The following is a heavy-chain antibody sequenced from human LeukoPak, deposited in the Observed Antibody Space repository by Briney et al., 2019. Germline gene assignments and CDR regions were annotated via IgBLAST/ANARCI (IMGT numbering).Heavy chain of an antibody. V-gene: IGHV3-7*01. J-gene: IGHJ5*02. CDR2: MNEYGSEI. Sequence: PGGSLRLSCAASGFTFSSYAMSWVRQAPGKGLEWVAKMNEYGSEIFYLDSVKGRFTISRDNAKNSLYLQMNSLRAEDTAVYYCASETYYYDSSGYPWGQGTLVTVSS. CDR1: GFTFSSYA. D-gene: IGHD3-22*01. CDR3: ASETYYYDSSGYP.